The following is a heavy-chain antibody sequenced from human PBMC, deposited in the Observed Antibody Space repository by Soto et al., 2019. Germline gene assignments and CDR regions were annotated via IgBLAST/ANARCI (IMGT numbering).Heavy chain of an antibody. J-gene: IGHJ4*02. Sequence: PGGSLRLSCATSGFTLSSYWMSWARQAPGKGLEWVANIKEDGSEKYYVDSVKGRFTISRDNAKNSLSLQMNSLRVEDTAVYYCARSTAVAGYDYWGQGTLVTVSS. CDR1: GFTLSSYW. V-gene: IGHV3-7*03. CDR3: ARSTAVAGYDY. D-gene: IGHD6-13*01. CDR2: IKEDGSEK.